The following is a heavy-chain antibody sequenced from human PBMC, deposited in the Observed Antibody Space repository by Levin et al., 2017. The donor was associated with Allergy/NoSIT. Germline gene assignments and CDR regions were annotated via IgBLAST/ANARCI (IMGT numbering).Heavy chain of an antibody. CDR2: IYYSGST. J-gene: IGHJ4*02. CDR1: GGSISSSSYY. V-gene: IGHV4-39*01. Sequence: SQTLSLTCTVSGGSISSSSYYWGWIRQPPGKGLEWIGSIYYSGSTYYNPSLKSRVTISVDTSKNQFSLKLSSVTAADTAVYYCARSNGYDVATFDYWGQGTLVTVSS. D-gene: IGHD5-12*01. CDR3: ARSNGYDVATFDY.